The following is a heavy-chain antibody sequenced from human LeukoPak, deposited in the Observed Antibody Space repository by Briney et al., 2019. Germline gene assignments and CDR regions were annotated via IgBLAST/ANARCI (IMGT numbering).Heavy chain of an antibody. D-gene: IGHD3-10*01. J-gene: IGHJ4*02. CDR1: GGSITQTTY. V-gene: IGHV4-4*02. Sequence: PSETLSLTCDVSGGSITQTTYWTWVRQPPGKGLEWSGEVNLQGGTNYNPSLLRRVAISVDTSANHVSLQMTSVTAAATAVYYCAREGGSYRPLDYSGQGTLVTVAS. CDR3: AREGGSYRPLDY. CDR2: VNLQGGT.